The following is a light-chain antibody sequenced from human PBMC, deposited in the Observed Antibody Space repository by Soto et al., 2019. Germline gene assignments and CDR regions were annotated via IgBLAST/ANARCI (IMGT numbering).Light chain of an antibody. Sequence: QSALTQPASVSGSPGQSITISCTGTSSDVGGYNYVSWYQQHPGKAPKLMIYDVSNRPSGVSNRFSGSKSGNTASLTISGLLAVDEADYYCSSYTSSSTPYVFGTGTKVTVL. CDR2: DVS. V-gene: IGLV2-14*01. CDR1: SSDVGGYNY. J-gene: IGLJ1*01. CDR3: SSYTSSSTPYV.